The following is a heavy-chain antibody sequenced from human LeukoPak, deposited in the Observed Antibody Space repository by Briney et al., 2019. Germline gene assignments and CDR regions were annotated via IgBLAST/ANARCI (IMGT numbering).Heavy chain of an antibody. J-gene: IGHJ4*02. D-gene: IGHD3-9*01. CDR1: GFTFSSYA. CDR2: ISYSGGST. Sequence: GGSLRLSCVVSGFTFSSYAMSWVRQAPGKGLEWVSAISYSGGSTFYADSVKGRFTISRDISKNTLYLQMNSLRDEDTAVYYCARGALRYSDYWGQGTLVTVSS. CDR3: ARGALRYSDY. V-gene: IGHV3-23*01.